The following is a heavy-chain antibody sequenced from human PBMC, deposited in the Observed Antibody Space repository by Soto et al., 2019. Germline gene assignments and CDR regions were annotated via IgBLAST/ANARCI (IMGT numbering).Heavy chain of an antibody. CDR3: ESNYSYHSSGGYGLDV. J-gene: IGHJ6*02. CDR1: GYSFTSYW. D-gene: IGHD3-22*01. Sequence: GESLKISCKGSGYSFTSYWISWVRQMPGKGLEGMGRIEPSKSYTNYSPSFQGHVTISADNSISPAYLQWSSLKASDTAMYYCESNYSYHSSGGYGLDVWGQGTTVTVSS. CDR2: IEPSKSYT. V-gene: IGHV5-10-1*01.